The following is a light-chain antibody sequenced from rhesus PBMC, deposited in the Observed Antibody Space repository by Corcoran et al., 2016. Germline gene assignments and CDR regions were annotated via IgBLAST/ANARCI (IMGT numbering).Light chain of an antibody. V-gene: IGKV1S3*01. CDR3: QQHNSYPWT. Sequence: DIQMTQSPSSLSASVGDTVTITCQASQGISKYLAWYQQKPGKAPKLLIYDTSTVESGVPSRFSGSGSGTEFTLRISSLQTEEFATYYCQQHNSYPWTFGQGTKVEVK. CDR1: QGISKY. J-gene: IGKJ1*01. CDR2: DTS.